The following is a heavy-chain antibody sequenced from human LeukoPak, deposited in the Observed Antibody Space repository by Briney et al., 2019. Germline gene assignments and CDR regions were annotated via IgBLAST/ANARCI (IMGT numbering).Heavy chain of an antibody. V-gene: IGHV1-2*02. CDR1: GYTFTSYY. J-gene: IGHJ4*02. CDR3: ARGPRYGESGYDLGPY. CDR2: INPNSGGS. Sequence: ASVKVSCKASGYTFTSYYIHWMRQAPGQGLELVGWINPNSGGSHYARRFQGRVTMTSDTSINTGYMELTSLTTDDTAVYYCARGPRYGESGYDLGPYWGQGTLVTVSS. D-gene: IGHD5-12*01.